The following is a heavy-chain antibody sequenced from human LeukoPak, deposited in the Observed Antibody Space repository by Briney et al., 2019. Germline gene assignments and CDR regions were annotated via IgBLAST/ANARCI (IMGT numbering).Heavy chain of an antibody. V-gene: IGHV1-46*01. J-gene: IGHJ6*03. CDR3: ARDGFPTLYDFWSGYYPSERYYYMDV. CDR1: GYTFTSYY. CDR2: INPSGGST. Sequence: ASVKVSCKASGYTFTSYYMHWVRQAPGQGLEWMGIINPSGGSTSYAQKFQGRVTMTRDTSTSTVYMELSSLRSEDTAVYYCARDGFPTLYDFWSGYYPSERYYYMDVWGKGTTVTVSS. D-gene: IGHD3-3*01.